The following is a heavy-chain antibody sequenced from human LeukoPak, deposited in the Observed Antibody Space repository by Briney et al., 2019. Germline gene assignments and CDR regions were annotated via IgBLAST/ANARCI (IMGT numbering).Heavy chain of an antibody. CDR1: GLTFSGYG. D-gene: IGHD6-19*01. CDR2: IWYDGTKK. J-gene: IGHJ5*02. V-gene: IGHV3-33*01. CDR3: ATAGHNWLDP. Sequence: GGSLRLSCVASGLTFSGYGMHWVRQAPGKGLEWVSVIWYDGTKKYYSDSVKGRFTISRDNFKNTLYLQMNSLRVEDTAVYFCATAGHNWLDPWGQGTLVTVSS.